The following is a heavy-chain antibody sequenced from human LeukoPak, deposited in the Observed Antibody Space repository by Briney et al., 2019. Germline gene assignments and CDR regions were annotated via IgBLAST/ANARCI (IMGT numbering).Heavy chain of an antibody. J-gene: IGHJ4*02. D-gene: IGHD2-15*01. CDR3: TTVDLVVVAATPFDY. Sequence: GGSLRLSCAASGFTFSNAWMSWVRQAPGKGLEWVGRIKSKTDGGTTDYAAPVKGRFTISRDDSKNTLYLQMNGLETEDTAVYYCTTVDLVVVAATPFDYWGQGTLVTVSS. CDR2: IKSKTDGGTT. CDR1: GFTFSNAW. V-gene: IGHV3-15*01.